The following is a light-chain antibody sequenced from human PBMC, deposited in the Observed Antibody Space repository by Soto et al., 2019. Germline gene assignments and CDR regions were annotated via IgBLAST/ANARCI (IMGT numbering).Light chain of an antibody. CDR1: QSISTY. Sequence: DIQMTQSPSSLSASVGYIVTITCRASQSISTYLNWYQQKPGKAPKLLIYHSSTLQSGVPSRFSGSGSGTDFTLTISSLQPEDFATYYCQHTYTTPITFGQGTRLEIK. J-gene: IGKJ5*01. CDR3: QHTYTTPIT. V-gene: IGKV1-39*01. CDR2: HSS.